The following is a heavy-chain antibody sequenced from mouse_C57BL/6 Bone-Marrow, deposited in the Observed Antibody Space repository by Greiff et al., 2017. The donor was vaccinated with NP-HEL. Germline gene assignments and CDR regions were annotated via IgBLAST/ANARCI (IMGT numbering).Heavy chain of an antibody. V-gene: IGHV1-81*01. J-gene: IGHJ3*01. CDR3: ARGAQSWFAY. CDR2: IYPRSGNT. CDR1: GYTFTSYG. Sequence: VKLQQSGAELARPGASVKLSCKASGYTFTSYGISWVKQRTGQGLEWIGEIYPRSGNTYYNEKFKGKATLTADKSSSTAYIELRSLTSEDSAVYFCARGAQSWFAYWGQGTLVTVSA. D-gene: IGHD3-2*02.